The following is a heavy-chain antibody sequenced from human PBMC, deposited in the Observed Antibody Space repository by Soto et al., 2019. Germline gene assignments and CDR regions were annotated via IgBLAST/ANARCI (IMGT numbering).Heavy chain of an antibody. CDR3: ARGARSFMVRGVIAHY. V-gene: IGHV3-7*01. D-gene: IGHD3-10*01. CDR2: IKQDGSEK. CDR1: GFTFSSYW. J-gene: IGHJ4*02. Sequence: PGGSLRLSCAASGFTFSSYWMSWVRQAPGKGLEWVANIKQDGSEKYYVDSVKGRFTISRDNAKNSLYLQMNSLRAEDTAVYYCARGARSFMVRGVIAHYWGQGTLVTVSS.